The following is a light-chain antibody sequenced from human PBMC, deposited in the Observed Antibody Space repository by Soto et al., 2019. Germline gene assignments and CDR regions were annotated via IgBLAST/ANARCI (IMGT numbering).Light chain of an antibody. CDR2: EVT. CDR3: CSYAGRITVV. J-gene: IGLJ2*01. Sequence: QSALTQPASVSGSPGQLITISCTGTSSDVGSYNFVSWYQQHPGKAPKLMIYEVTERPSGVSDRISGSKSGNTASLTISGLQAEDEADYYCCSYAGRITVVFGGGTKLTVL. CDR1: SSDVGSYNF. V-gene: IGLV2-23*02.